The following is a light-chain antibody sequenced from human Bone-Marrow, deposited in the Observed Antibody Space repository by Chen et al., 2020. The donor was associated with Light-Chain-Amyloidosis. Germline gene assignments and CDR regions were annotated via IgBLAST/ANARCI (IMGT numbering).Light chain of an antibody. Sequence: QSVLTQPPSTSGTPGQRVTISCSGSTSNIGTDTVNWYRQVPGTAPRLLIQRDNQRPSGFPGRFSGYKSGTSASLAISWLQSEDEADYYCAAWDDSLNGVVFGGGTKLTVL. V-gene: IGLV1-44*01. CDR1: TSNIGTDT. CDR3: AAWDDSLNGVV. CDR2: RDN. J-gene: IGLJ2*01.